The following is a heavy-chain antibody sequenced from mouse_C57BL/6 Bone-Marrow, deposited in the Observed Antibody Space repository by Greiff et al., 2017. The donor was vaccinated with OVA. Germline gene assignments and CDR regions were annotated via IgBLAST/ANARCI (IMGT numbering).Heavy chain of an antibody. CDR3: GRLGAVVAMRAWFAY. CDR1: GYTFTSYG. J-gene: IGHJ3*01. Sequence: QVQLQQSGAELARPGASVKLSCKASGYTFTSYGISWVKQRTGQGLEWIGEIYPRSGNTYYNEKFKGKATLTADKSSSTAYMELRRLTSEDSAVFFCGRLGAVVAMRAWFAYWGQGTLVTVSA. V-gene: IGHV1-81*01. CDR2: IYPRSGNT. D-gene: IGHD1-1*01.